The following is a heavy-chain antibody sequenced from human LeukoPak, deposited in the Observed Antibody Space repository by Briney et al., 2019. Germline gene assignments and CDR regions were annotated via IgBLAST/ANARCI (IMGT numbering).Heavy chain of an antibody. Sequence: GGSLRLSCAASGFTFSSYWMSWVRQAPGKGLEWVANIKQDGSEKYYVDSVKGRFTISRDNAKNSLYLQMNSLRAEDTAVYYCARGSGYSYGYITRDYFDYWGQGTLVTVSS. V-gene: IGHV3-7*01. CDR1: GFTFSSYW. CDR3: ARGSGYSYGYITRDYFDY. D-gene: IGHD5-18*01. CDR2: IKQDGSEK. J-gene: IGHJ4*02.